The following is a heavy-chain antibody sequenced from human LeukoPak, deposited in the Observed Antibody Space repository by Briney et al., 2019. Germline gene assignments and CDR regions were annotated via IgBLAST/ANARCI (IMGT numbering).Heavy chain of an antibody. J-gene: IGHJ4*02. D-gene: IGHD3-3*01. CDR3: TTETHYDFWSGYYDY. CDR2: IKSKTDGGTT. V-gene: IGHV3-15*01. CDR1: AFTFSYAW. Sequence: GGSLRLSCAAYAFTFSYAWMSWVRQAPGKGLEWVGRIKSKTDGGTTDYAAPVKGRFTISRDDSKNTLYLQMNSLKTEDTAVYYYTTETHYDFWSGYYDYCGQGTLVTVS.